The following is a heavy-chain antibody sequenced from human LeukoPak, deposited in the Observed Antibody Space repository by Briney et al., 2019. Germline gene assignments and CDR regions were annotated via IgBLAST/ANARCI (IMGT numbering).Heavy chain of an antibody. V-gene: IGHV3-23*01. CDR1: GFTFSSDA. D-gene: IGHD3-9*01. J-gene: IGHJ3*02. Sequence: PGGSLRLSCAASGFTFSSDAMIWVRQAPGKGLEWVSNISGGGGDTYYGDSVNGRFTISRDNSKTTLYLQMNSLRAEDTAVYWCVKTMTGYFSDSFDIWGQGTMVTVSS. CDR2: ISGGGGDT. CDR3: VKTMTGYFSDSFDI.